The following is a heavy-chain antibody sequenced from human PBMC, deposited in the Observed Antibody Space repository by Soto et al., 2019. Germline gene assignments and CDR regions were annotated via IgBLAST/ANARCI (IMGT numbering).Heavy chain of an antibody. Sequence: LRLSCAASGFTXXSYAMSWVRQAPGKGLEWVSAISGSGGSTYYADSVKGRFTISRDNSKNTLYLQMNSLRAEDTAVYYCAKGGYSGYEFTFDYWGQGTLVTVSS. V-gene: IGHV3-23*01. D-gene: IGHD5-12*01. CDR1: GFTXXSYA. CDR3: AKGGYSGYEFTFDY. J-gene: IGHJ4*02. CDR2: ISGSGGST.